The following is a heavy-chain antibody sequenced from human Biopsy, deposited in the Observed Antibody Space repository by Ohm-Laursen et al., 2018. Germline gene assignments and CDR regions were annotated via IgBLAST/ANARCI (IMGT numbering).Heavy chain of an antibody. CDR1: VFIFSDYS. CDR3: AKGGYCTTTSCYMDVDY. J-gene: IGHJ4*02. V-gene: IGHV3-23*01. Sequence: SLRLSCAASVFIFSDYSMNWVRQAPGKGLEWVSSISGGGDYIYHADSVKGRFTISRDASKNTLYLLMNSLRAEDTAMYYCAKGGYCTTTSCYMDVDYWGQGTLVTVSS. D-gene: IGHD2-2*02. CDR2: ISGGGDYI.